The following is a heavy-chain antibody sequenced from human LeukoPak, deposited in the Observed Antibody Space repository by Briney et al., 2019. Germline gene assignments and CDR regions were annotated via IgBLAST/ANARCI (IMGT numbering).Heavy chain of an antibody. D-gene: IGHD2-15*01. J-gene: IGHJ4*02. CDR3: TRDLNSGGSC. CDR1: GFTFSSYA. Sequence: GRSLRLSCTASGFTFSSYAMHWVRQAPGKGLEWVAAISNDGSNKYYTDSVKGRFSISRDNSKNTLYLQMNSLRAQDTAVYYCTRDLNSGGSCWGQGALVTVSS. CDR2: ISNDGSNK. V-gene: IGHV3-30*14.